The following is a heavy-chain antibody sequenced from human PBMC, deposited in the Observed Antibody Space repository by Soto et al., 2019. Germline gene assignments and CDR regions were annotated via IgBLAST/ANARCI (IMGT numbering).Heavy chain of an antibody. V-gene: IGHV4-34*01. CDR2: INHSGST. CDR3: ARSYGSSWYMTFDY. D-gene: IGHD6-13*01. CDR1: GESFSGYY. Sequence: QVQLQQWGAGLLKPSETLSLTCAVYGESFSGYYWSWIRQPPGKGLEWIGEINHSGSTNYNPSLKSRVTMSVDTSRNQFSLKLSSVTAADTAVYYCARSYGSSWYMTFDYWGQGTLVTVSS. J-gene: IGHJ4*02.